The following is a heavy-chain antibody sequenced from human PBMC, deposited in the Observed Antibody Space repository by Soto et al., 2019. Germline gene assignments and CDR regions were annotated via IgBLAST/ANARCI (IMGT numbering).Heavy chain of an antibody. CDR3: ARVNWGYYDFWSGYYTGVDFDY. V-gene: IGHV4-39*01. CDR2: IYYSGST. Sequence: SETLSLTCTVSGGSISSSSYYWGWIRQPPGKGLEWIGSIYYSGSTYYNPSLKSRVTISVDTSKNQFSLKLSSVTAADTAVYYCARVNWGYYDFWSGYYTGVDFDYWGQGTLVTVSS. CDR1: GGSISSSSYY. D-gene: IGHD3-3*01. J-gene: IGHJ4*02.